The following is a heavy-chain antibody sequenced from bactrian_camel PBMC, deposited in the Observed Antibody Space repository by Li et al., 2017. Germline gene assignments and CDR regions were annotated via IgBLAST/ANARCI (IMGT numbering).Heavy chain of an antibody. Sequence: QVQLVESGGGEVQAGGSLKLSCTAPGFTSNDCGMEWYRQAAGKQREWVSSISTTGATRVANSVEGRFTISKDAAKDTVYLQMNMLRPEDTGMYSCKAFGAGGRCLSVHLQGQGTQVTVS. V-gene: IGHV3S53*01. CDR2: ISTTGAT. CDR1: GFTSNDCG. J-gene: IGHJ4*01. D-gene: IGHD7*01.